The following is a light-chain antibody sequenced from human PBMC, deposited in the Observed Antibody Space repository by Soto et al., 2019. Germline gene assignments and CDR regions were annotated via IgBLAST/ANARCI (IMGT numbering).Light chain of an antibody. V-gene: IGLV2-23*02. CDR3: CSYAGTSTHTV. Sequence: QSVLTQPASVSGSPGQSITISCTGTSSDVGGYNLVSWYQQHPGTAPKLMISEVSKRPSGISDRFSGSKSGSTASLTISGLQAEDEADYYCCSYAGTSTHTVFGGGTQLTVL. J-gene: IGLJ7*01. CDR1: SSDVGGYNL. CDR2: EVS.